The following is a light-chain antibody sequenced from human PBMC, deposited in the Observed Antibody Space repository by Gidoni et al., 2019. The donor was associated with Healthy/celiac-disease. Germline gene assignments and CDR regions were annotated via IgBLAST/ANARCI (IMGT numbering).Light chain of an antibody. CDR1: QSISSW. CDR3: QQYNSDSWT. J-gene: IGKJ1*01. CDR2: KAS. Sequence: DIQMTQSPSTLSASVGDRVTITCRASQSISSWLGWYQQKPGKAPKLLIYKASSLESGVPSRFSGSGSGTEFTLTISSLQPDDFATYYCQQYNSDSWTFGQGTKVEIK. V-gene: IGKV1-5*03.